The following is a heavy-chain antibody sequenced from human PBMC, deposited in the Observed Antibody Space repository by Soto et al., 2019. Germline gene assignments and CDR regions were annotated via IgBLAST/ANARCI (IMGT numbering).Heavy chain of an antibody. V-gene: IGHV4-34*01. CDR1: VGSFSSYY. CDR3: ARVGSGIAAGVLSGTPASYFDY. CDR2: INHSGST. D-gene: IGHD6-13*01. J-gene: IGHJ4*02. Sequence: LXLTCAVYVGSFSSYYWSWIRQPPWKGLEWIGEINHSGSTNYNPSLKSRVTISVDTSKNQFPLKLSSVTAADTAVYYCARVGSGIAAGVLSGTPASYFDYWGQGTLVTVSS.